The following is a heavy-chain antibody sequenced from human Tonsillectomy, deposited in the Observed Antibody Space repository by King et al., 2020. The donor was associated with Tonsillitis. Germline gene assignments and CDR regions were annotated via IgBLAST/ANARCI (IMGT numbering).Heavy chain of an antibody. CDR1: GFTFSTYS. V-gene: IGHV3-21*01. CDR2: ISRSGNYI. Sequence: VLLVESGGGLVKPGGSLRLSCAASGFTFSTYSMNWVRQAPGKGLEWVSSISRSGNYIYYADSVRGRFTISRDNAKNSLYLQMNSLRAEDTAVYYCARDPSTTYYYDSSGQYYFDNWGQGTLVTVSS. D-gene: IGHD3-22*01. J-gene: IGHJ4*02. CDR3: ARDPSTTYYYDSSGQYYFDN.